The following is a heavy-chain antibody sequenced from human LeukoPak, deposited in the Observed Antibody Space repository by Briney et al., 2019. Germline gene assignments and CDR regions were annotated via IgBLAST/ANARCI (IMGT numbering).Heavy chain of an antibody. CDR2: ISGSGGST. CDR1: GFTFSSYA. Sequence: PGGSLRLSCAASGFTFSSYAMSWVRQAPGKGLEWVSAISGSGGSTYYADSVKGRFTISRGNSKNTLYLQMNSLRAEDTAVYYCAKDRPQWLPLIDAFDIWGQGTMVTVSS. V-gene: IGHV3-23*01. D-gene: IGHD6-19*01. CDR3: AKDRPQWLPLIDAFDI. J-gene: IGHJ3*02.